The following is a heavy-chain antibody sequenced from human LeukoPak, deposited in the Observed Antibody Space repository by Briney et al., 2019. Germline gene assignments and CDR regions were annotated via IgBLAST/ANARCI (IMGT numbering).Heavy chain of an antibody. CDR2: FSTSGST. D-gene: IGHD6-19*01. J-gene: IGHJ6*03. Sequence: PSETLSLTCTVYGDFISSGNYYWTWIRQPAGEGLEWIGRFSTSGSTNYNPSLKSRVTISVDTSKNQFSLKLSSVTAADTAVYYCARDHRAVAGIKWDYYYYYMDVWGKGTTVTVSS. V-gene: IGHV4-61*02. CDR1: GDFISSGNYY. CDR3: ARDHRAVAGIKWDYYYYYMDV.